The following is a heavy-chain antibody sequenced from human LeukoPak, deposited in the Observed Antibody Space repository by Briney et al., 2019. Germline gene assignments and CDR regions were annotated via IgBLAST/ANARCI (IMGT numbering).Heavy chain of an antibody. V-gene: IGHV1-2*02. Sequence: ASVKVSCKASGYTFTGYYMHWVRQAPGQGLEWMGWINSNSGGTNYAQKFQGRVTMTRDTSISTAYMELGRLRSDDTAVYYCARLIAAAGRVRDYWGQGTLVTVSS. CDR3: ARLIAAAGRVRDY. CDR1: GYTFTGYY. CDR2: INSNSGGT. J-gene: IGHJ4*02. D-gene: IGHD6-13*01.